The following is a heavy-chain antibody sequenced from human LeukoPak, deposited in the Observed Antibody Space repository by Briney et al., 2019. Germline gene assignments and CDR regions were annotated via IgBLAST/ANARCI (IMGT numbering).Heavy chain of an antibody. Sequence: SQTLSLTCAVSGDTFSSTSAAWNWLRQSPSRGLEWLVRTYYRSKWYNDYALSVKSRITINPDTSNNRFSLQLNSVTPEDTAGYYCARAMFGELPYYYYYGMDVWGQGTTVTVSS. CDR3: ARAMFGELPYYYYYGMDV. V-gene: IGHV6-1*01. CDR1: GDTFSSTSAA. J-gene: IGHJ6*02. D-gene: IGHD3-10*02. CDR2: TYYRSKWYN.